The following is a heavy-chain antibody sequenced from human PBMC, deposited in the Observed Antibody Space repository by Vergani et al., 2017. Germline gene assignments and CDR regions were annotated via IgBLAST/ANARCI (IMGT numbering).Heavy chain of an antibody. CDR3: ARRARRDGYSECFDY. CDR1: GGSISTHY. Sequence: QVQLQESGPGLVKPSETLSLTCTVSGGSISTHYWSWIRQPPGKGLEWIGYIYYSGSTNYNPSLKSRVTISVDTSTNQFSLKLSSVTAADTAVYYCARRARRDGYSECFDYWGQGTLVTVSS. V-gene: IGHV4-59*11. D-gene: IGHD5-24*01. CDR2: IYYSGST. J-gene: IGHJ4*02.